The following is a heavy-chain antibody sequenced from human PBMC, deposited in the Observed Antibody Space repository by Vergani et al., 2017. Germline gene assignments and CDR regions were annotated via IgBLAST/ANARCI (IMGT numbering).Heavy chain of an antibody. CDR3: AKGGGFAEYFQH. J-gene: IGHJ1*01. V-gene: IGHV3-7*03. D-gene: IGHD3-16*01. CDR1: GFTFSSYW. CDR2: INQDGSEK. Sequence: EVQLVESGGGLVQPGGSLRLSCAASGFTFSSYWMTWVRQAPGKGLEWVANINQDGSEKYYVDSVKGRFTISRDNSKNTLYLQMNSLRAEDTAVYYCAKGGGFAEYFQHWGQGTLVTVSS.